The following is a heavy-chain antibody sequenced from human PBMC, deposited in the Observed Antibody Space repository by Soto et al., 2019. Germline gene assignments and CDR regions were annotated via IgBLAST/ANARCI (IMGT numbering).Heavy chain of an antibody. D-gene: IGHD3-9*01. CDR3: VGLLMTGYHNFDY. V-gene: IGHV4-34*01. J-gene: IGHJ4*02. CDR1: GGSFSGYY. Sequence: SETLSLTCAVYGGSFSGYYWSWIRQPPGKGLEWIGEINHSGSTNYNPSLKSRVTISVDTSKNQFSLKLSSVTAADTAVYYCVGLLMTGYHNFDYWGQGTLVTVSS. CDR2: INHSGST.